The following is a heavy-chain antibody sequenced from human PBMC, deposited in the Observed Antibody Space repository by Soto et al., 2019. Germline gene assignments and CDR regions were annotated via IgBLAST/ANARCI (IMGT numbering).Heavy chain of an antibody. CDR3: ARAGLGDGSDY. J-gene: IGHJ4*02. Sequence: QVQLQESGPGLVKPSETLSLTCTVSGGSVSSGSYYWSWIRQPPGKGLEWIGYIYYSGSTNYNPSLKSRVTISVDTSKNQFSPTLSSVTAADTAVYYCARAGLGDGSDYWGQGTLVTVSS. CDR1: GGSVSSGSYY. CDR2: IYYSGST. D-gene: IGHD1-26*01. V-gene: IGHV4-61*01.